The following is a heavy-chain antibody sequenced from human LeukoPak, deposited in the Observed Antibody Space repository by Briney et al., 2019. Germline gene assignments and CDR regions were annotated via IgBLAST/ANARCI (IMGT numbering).Heavy chain of an antibody. CDR2: IYHSGST. Sequence: PSQTLSLTCTVSGGSISGGGYYWSWIRQPPGKGLEWIGYIYHSGSTYYNPSLKSRVTISVDRSKNQFSLKLSSVTAADTAVYYCARGRPYYDFWSGYYEGSYFDYWGQGTLVTVSS. CDR1: GGSISGGGYY. J-gene: IGHJ4*02. V-gene: IGHV4-30-2*01. CDR3: ARGRPYYDFWSGYYEGSYFDY. D-gene: IGHD3-3*01.